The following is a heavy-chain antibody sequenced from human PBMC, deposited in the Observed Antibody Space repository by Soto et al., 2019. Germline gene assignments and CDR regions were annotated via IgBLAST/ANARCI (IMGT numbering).Heavy chain of an antibody. V-gene: IGHV4-34*01. J-gene: IGHJ6*02. CDR3: ARGRASYYYYYYGMDV. CDR1: GGSFSGYY. CDR2: INHSGST. Sequence: QVRLQQWGAGLLKPSETLSLTCAVYGGSFSGYYWSWIHQPPGKGLEWIGEINHSGSTNYNPSLKSRVTISVDTSKNQFSLKLSSVTAADTAVYYCARGRASYYYYYYGMDVWGQGTTVTVSS.